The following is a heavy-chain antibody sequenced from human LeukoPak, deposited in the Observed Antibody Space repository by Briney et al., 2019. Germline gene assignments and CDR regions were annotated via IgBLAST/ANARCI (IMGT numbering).Heavy chain of an antibody. Sequence: GGSLRLSCAASGFTFSSYAMSWVRQAPGQGLEWMGIINPSGGSTSYAQKFQGRVTMTRDTSTSTVYMELSSLRSEDTAVYYCARDETPDTAMVYYFDYWGQGTLVTVSS. CDR3: ARDETPDTAMVYYFDY. V-gene: IGHV1-46*01. CDR2: INPSGGST. J-gene: IGHJ4*02. D-gene: IGHD5-18*01. CDR1: GFTFSSYA.